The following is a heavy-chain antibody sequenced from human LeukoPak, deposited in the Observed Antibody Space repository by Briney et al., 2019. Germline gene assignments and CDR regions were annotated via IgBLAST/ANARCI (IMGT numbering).Heavy chain of an antibody. CDR1: GITFSSYG. Sequence: GGSLRLSCAASGITFSSYGMSWVRQAPGKGLEWVSSISSTGGTTYYADSVKGRFTISRDNSKNTLYLQMNSLRAEDTAVYYCAKESPSIQLDYYYMDVWGKGTTVTISS. D-gene: IGHD5-18*01. J-gene: IGHJ6*03. V-gene: IGHV3-23*01. CDR3: AKESPSIQLDYYYMDV. CDR2: ISSTGGTT.